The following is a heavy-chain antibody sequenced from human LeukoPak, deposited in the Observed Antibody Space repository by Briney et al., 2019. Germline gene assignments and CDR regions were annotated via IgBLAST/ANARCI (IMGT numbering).Heavy chain of an antibody. J-gene: IGHJ4*02. CDR2: IYHSGST. Sequence: SETLSLTCAVSGYSISSGYYWGWIRQPPGKGLEWIGSIYHSGSTYYNPSLKSRVTISVDTSKNQFSLKLSSVTAADTAVYYCARDGNYYGSGNPFDYWGQGTLVTVSP. CDR3: ARDGNYYGSGNPFDY. D-gene: IGHD3-10*01. V-gene: IGHV4-38-2*02. CDR1: GYSISSGYY.